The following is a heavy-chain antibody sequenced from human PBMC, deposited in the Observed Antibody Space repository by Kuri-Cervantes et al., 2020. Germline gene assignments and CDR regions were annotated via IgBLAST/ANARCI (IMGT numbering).Heavy chain of an antibody. Sequence: SETLSLTCTVSGSSISSSSYYWGWIRQPPGKGLEWIGSIYYSGSTYYNPSLKSRVTIPVDTSKNQFSLKLSSVTAADTAVYYCARLVPYIVVVPAALRFDPWGQGTLVTVSS. CDR1: GSSISSSSYY. D-gene: IGHD2-2*01. CDR2: IYYSGST. V-gene: IGHV4-39*01. J-gene: IGHJ5*02. CDR3: ARLVPYIVVVPAALRFDP.